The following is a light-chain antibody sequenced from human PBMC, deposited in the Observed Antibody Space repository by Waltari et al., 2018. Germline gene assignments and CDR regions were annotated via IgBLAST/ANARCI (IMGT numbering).Light chain of an antibody. CDR2: HKN. CDR1: SLRSYY. CDR3: NSRDSSGSHVV. J-gene: IGLJ2*01. Sequence: SSELTQDPSVSVALGQTVRITCQGDSLRSYYGSWYQQKPGQAPVLVIYHKNNRPSGIPDRFSGSTSGNTASLTITGSQAEDEADYYCNSRDSSGSHVVFGGGTKLTVL. V-gene: IGLV3-19*01.